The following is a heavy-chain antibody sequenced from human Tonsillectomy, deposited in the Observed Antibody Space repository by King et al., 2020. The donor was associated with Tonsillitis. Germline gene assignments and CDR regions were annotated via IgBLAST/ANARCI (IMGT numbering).Heavy chain of an antibody. V-gene: IGHV4-30-2*01. CDR2: IYHSGST. D-gene: IGHD3-22*01. Sequence: QLQESGSGLVKPSQTLSLTCAVSGGSISSGGYSWSWIRQPPGTGLEWIGYIYHSGSTYYNPSLKSRVTISVDRSKNQFSLKLSSVTAADTAVYYCARGDVVGYDSSGYDAFDIWGQGTMATVSS. CDR3: ARGDVVGYDSSGYDAFDI. J-gene: IGHJ3*02. CDR1: GGSISSGGYS.